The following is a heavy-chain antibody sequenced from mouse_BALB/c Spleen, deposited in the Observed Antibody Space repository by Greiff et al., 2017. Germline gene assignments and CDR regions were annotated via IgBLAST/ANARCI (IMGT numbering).Heavy chain of an antibody. CDR2: ISYSGST. V-gene: IGHV3-8*02. D-gene: IGHD1-1*01. CDR1: GDSITSGY. J-gene: IGHJ2*01. CDR3: ARHTTVVPHFDY. Sequence: DVKVEESGPSLVKPSQTLSLTCSVTGDSITSGYWNWIRKFPGNKLEYMGYISYSGSTYYNPSLKSRISITRDTSKNQYYLQLNSVTTEDTATYYCARHTTVVPHFDYGGQGTTLTVSS.